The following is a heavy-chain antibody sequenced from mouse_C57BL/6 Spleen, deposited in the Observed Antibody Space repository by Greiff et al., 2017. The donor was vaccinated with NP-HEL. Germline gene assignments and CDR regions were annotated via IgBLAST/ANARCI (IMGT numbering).Heavy chain of an antibody. J-gene: IGHJ1*03. CDR3: AREGTTVVAPYWHCEV. CDR1: GYTFTSYG. CDR2: IYPRSGNT. V-gene: IGHV1-81*01. Sequence: QVQLQQSGAELARPGASVSLSCKASGYTFTSYGISWVKQRTGQGLEWIGEIYPRSGNTYYNEKFKGKATLTADKSSRAAYMELRSLTSEDTAVYFCAREGTTVVAPYWHCEVWGTGTTVTVSS. D-gene: IGHD1-1*01.